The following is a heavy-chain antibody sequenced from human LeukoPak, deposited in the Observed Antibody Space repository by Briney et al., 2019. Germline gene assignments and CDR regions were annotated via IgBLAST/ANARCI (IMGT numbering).Heavy chain of an antibody. J-gene: IGHJ4*02. CDR1: GGSFSGYY. Sequence: PSETLSFTCAVYGGSFSGYYWSWIRQPPGKGLEWIGEINHSGSTNYNPSLKSRVTISVDTSKNQFSLKLSSVTAADTAVYYCARSSVGYYYGSGSYRAYFDYWGQGTLVTVSS. D-gene: IGHD3-10*01. CDR3: ARSSVGYYYGSGSYRAYFDY. CDR2: INHSGST. V-gene: IGHV4-34*01.